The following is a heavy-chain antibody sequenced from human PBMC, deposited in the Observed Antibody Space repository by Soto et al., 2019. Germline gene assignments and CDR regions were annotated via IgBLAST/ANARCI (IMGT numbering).Heavy chain of an antibody. Sequence: GGSLRLSCAASGFTFSSDWMSWVRQAPGKGLEWVANIKQDGSEKYYVDSVKGRFTISRDNAKNSLYLQMNSLRAEDTAVYYCARDRPYYDFWSGPDAFDIWGQGTIVTVSS. V-gene: IGHV3-7*01. CDR1: GFTFSSDW. CDR3: ARDRPYYDFWSGPDAFDI. CDR2: IKQDGSEK. D-gene: IGHD3-3*01. J-gene: IGHJ3*02.